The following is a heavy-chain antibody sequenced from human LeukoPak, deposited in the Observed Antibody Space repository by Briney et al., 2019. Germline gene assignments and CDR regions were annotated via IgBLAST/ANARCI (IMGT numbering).Heavy chain of an antibody. CDR3: ARAQERGYCSGGSCYAPHFNYYYYSMDA. V-gene: IGHV1-69*05. Sequence: ASVRVSCKASGGTFSSYAISWVRQAPGHGLEWLGGIVPIFGAANDAQKFQVRVTFTTDESTSTAYMELSSPRSEDTAVYYCARAQERGYCSGGSCYAPHFNYYYYSMDACGKGTTVTVSS. D-gene: IGHD2-15*01. J-gene: IGHJ6*03. CDR1: GGTFSSYA. CDR2: IVPIFGAA.